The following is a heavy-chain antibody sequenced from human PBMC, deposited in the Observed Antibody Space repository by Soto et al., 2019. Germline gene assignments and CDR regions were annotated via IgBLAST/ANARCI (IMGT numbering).Heavy chain of an antibody. D-gene: IGHD3-10*01. CDR2: VFHSGST. V-gene: IGHV4-30-2*01. CDR3: ARGSYGAGSDR. Sequence: TLSLTGADAGWSMSSYGYPWGWIRQPPGKGRECIGYVFHSGSTYYSPSLQSRVTISIDGSKNQLYLELASVTAADTAVYYCARGSYGAGSDRWGQGILVTASS. J-gene: IGHJ5*02. CDR1: GWSMSSYGYP.